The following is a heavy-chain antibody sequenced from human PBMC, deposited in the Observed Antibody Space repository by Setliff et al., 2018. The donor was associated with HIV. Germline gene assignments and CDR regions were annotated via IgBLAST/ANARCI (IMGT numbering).Heavy chain of an antibody. CDR3: ARGRYSYGPGWFDS. V-gene: IGHV4-38-2*01. D-gene: IGHD5-18*01. CDR2: IFYSGTT. Sequence: AGTLSLTCAVSGYSISSGYSWGWFRQSPGKGLEWIGTIFYSGTTTYTPSLRSRITISVDTTKKEFSLNLSPLTAADTAVFYCARGRYSYGPGWFDSWAQGAVVTVSS. CDR1: GYSISSGYS. J-gene: IGHJ5*01.